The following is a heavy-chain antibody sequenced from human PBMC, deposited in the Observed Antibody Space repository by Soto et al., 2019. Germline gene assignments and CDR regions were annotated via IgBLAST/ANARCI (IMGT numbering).Heavy chain of an antibody. CDR2: ISHSGTT. D-gene: IGHD4-17*01. V-gene: IGHV4-38-2*02. J-gene: IGHJ6*02. Sequence: SETLSLTCLVSGFPISSTYSWGWIRQPPGKGLEWIGSISHSGTTSYSPSLTSRVSISVDTSKNQVSLKLTSVTAADTAVYFCARVTMVIRDSDHFGVDVWGHGTTVTVS. CDR3: ARVTMVIRDSDHFGVDV. CDR1: GFPISSTYS.